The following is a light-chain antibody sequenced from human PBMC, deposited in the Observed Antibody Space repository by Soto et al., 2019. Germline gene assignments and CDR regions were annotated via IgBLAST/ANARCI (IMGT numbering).Light chain of an antibody. CDR3: CAHAGTQNDV. J-gene: IGLJ1*01. Sequence: QSVLTQPASVSGSPGQSIAISCTGVRTDVDGYDYVSWYQQHPGQAPQLIIYDVYNRPSGVSHRFSGSKSDNTASLTVSGLQAEDEADYYCCAHAGTQNDVCGTGTRSPS. CDR1: RTDVDGYDY. CDR2: DVY. V-gene: IGLV2-14*03.